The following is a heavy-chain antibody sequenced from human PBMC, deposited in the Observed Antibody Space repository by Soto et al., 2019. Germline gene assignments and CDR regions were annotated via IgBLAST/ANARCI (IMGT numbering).Heavy chain of an antibody. CDR3: ARVIVVVQAAISAGWFDP. V-gene: IGHV1-69*06. CDR2: IIPIFGTA. J-gene: IGHJ5*02. Sequence: SVKVSCKASGGTFSSYAISWVRQAPGQGLEWMGGIIPIFGTANYAQKFQGRVTITADKSTSTAYMELSSLRSEDTAVYYCARVIVVVQAAISAGWFDPWGQGTLVTVSS. CDR1: GGTFSSYA. D-gene: IGHD2-2*01.